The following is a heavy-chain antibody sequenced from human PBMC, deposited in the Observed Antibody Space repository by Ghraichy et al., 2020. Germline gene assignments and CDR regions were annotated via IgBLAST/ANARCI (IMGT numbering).Heavy chain of an antibody. CDR1: GFTFSSYR. CDR2: ISSSSTI. V-gene: IGHV3-48*02. Sequence: GGSLRLSCAASGFTFSSYRMNWVRQAPGKGLEWVSYISSSSTIYYADSVKGRFTISRDNAKNSLYLQMNSLRDEDTAVYYCARELPSFDSIFDYWGQGTLVTVSS. CDR3: ARELPSFDSIFDY. D-gene: IGHD3-22*01. J-gene: IGHJ4*02.